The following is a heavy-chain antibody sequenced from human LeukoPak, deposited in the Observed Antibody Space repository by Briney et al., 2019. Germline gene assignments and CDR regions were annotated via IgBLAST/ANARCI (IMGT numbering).Heavy chain of an antibody. CDR2: ISRSGSYI. CDR3: ARGRSPDYWYFDL. Sequence: GGSLRLSCSGSGFDITAYTVTWVRQVPGKSLEWVSSISRSGSYIHYAPSVKGRFTISRDNPRNTLYLQMSSLRSEDTAVYYCARGRSPDYWYFDLWGRGTLVTVSS. CDR1: GFDITAYT. J-gene: IGHJ2*01. V-gene: IGHV3-21*01.